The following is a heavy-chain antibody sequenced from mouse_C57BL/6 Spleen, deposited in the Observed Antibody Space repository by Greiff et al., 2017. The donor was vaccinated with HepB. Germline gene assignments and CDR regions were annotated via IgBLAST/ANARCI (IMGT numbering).Heavy chain of an antibody. V-gene: IGHV1-63*01. J-gene: IGHJ3*01. D-gene: IGHD2-2*01. CDR3: ARKEPWFPFAY. Sequence: QVQLQQSGAELVRPGTSVKMSCKASGYTFTNYWIGWAKQRPGHGLEWIGDIYPGGGYTNYNEKFKGKATLTADKSSSTAYMQFSSLTSEDSAIYYCARKEPWFPFAYWGQGTLVTVSA. CDR1: GYTFTNYW. CDR2: IYPGGGYT.